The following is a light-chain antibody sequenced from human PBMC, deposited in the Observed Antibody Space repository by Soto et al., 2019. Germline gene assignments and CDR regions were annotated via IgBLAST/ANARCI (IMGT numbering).Light chain of an antibody. Sequence: ILLTQSPATLSLSPWERAALSCLSSQSVSSNYLAWYQQKPGLAPRLLIYDASRRATGIPDRFSGSGSGADFILSISRLEPEDFAVYYCQQYGSSPWTFGQGTKVDNK. CDR1: QSVSSNY. CDR3: QQYGSSPWT. CDR2: DAS. V-gene: IGKV3D-20*01. J-gene: IGKJ1*01.